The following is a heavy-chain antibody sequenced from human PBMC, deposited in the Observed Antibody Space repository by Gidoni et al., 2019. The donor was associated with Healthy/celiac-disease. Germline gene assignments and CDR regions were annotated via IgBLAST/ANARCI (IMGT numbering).Heavy chain of an antibody. D-gene: IGHD5-12*01. CDR3: ATEGDIFGSKQGY. CDR1: GFTFSSYG. J-gene: IGHJ4*02. V-gene: IGHV3-33*01. CDR2: IWYDGSNK. Sequence: QVQLVESGGGVVQPGRSLRLSCAASGFTFSSYGMHWVRQAPGKGLEWGAVIWYDGSNKYYADSVKGRFTISRDNSKNTLYLQMNSLRAEDTAVYYCATEGDIFGSKQGYWGQGTLVTVSS.